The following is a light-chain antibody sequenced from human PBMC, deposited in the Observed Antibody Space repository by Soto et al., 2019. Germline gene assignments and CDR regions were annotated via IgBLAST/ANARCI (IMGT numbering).Light chain of an antibody. CDR3: QQYGSSPTT. Sequence: EIVLTQSPGTLSLSPGERATLSCRASQSVSSNYLAWYQQKHGQAPRLLIYGTSSRATGIPDRFSGSGSGTDFTLTISRLEPEDFAVYYCQQYGSSPTTFGQGTKVDI. CDR2: GTS. CDR1: QSVSSNY. V-gene: IGKV3-20*01. J-gene: IGKJ1*01.